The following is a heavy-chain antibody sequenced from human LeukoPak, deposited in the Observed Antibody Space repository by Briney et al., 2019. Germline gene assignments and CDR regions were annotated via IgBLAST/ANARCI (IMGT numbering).Heavy chain of an antibody. CDR1: GFTVISNY. CDR2: IYSGGST. Sequence: PGGSLRLSCAASGFTVISNYMNWVRQAPGKGLEWVSTIYSGGSTNYADSVKGRFTISRDNSKNTLYLQMNSLRADDTAVYYCVRQGGSSSLYGYFDYWGQGTLVTVSS. CDR3: VRQGGSSSLYGYFDY. V-gene: IGHV3-66*04. D-gene: IGHD6-13*01. J-gene: IGHJ4*02.